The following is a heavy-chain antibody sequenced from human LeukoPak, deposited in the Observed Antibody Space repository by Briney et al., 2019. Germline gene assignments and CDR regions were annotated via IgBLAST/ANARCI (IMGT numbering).Heavy chain of an antibody. CDR1: GGSFSGYY. CDR2: INHSGST. CDR3: ARGRTLWFGARGPFDY. D-gene: IGHD3-10*01. V-gene: IGHV4-34*01. Sequence: PSETLSLTCAVYGGSFSGYYWSWIRQPPGKGLEWIGEINHSGSTNYNPSLESRVTISVDTSKNQFSLKLSSVTAADTAVYYCARGRTLWFGARGPFDYWGQGTLVTVSS. J-gene: IGHJ4*02.